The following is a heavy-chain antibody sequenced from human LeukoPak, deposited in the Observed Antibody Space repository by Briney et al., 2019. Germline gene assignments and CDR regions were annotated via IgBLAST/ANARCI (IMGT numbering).Heavy chain of an antibody. CDR1: GFTFSNYA. Sequence: GGSLRLSCAASGFTFSNYAMTWVRQAPGKGLEWVSGISGSGSSTYYADSVKGRFTLSRDYPKNTLYLQMNSLRAEDTAVYYCVRYCNGGSCYRAAFDVWGPGTTVTVSS. J-gene: IGHJ3*01. D-gene: IGHD2-15*01. V-gene: IGHV3-23*01. CDR3: VRYCNGGSCYRAAFDV. CDR2: ISGSGSST.